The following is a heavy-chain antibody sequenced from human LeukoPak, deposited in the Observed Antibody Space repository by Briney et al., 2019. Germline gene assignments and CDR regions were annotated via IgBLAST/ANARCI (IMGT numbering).Heavy chain of an antibody. CDR3: TTAFRYCSSTFCYNFDY. CDR2: IKSETDGGTR. V-gene: IGHV3-15*01. J-gene: IGHJ4*02. D-gene: IGHD2-2*02. CDR1: GFTFSNAS. Sequence: PGGSLRLSCAASGFTFSNASMSWVRQAPRKGLEWVGHIKSETDGGTRDYTAPVKGRFTISRDDSKNTLYLQMNSLKTEDTAVYYCTTAFRYCSSTFCYNFDYWGQGTLVTVSS.